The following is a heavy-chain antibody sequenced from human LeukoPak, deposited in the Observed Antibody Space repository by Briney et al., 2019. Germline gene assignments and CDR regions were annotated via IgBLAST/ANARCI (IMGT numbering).Heavy chain of an antibody. Sequence: SETLSLTCTVSGGSISSSSYYWGWIRQPPGKGLEWIGSIYYSGSTYYNPSLKSRVTISVDTSKNQFSLKLSSVTAADTAVYYCARAPTVFCSSSSCQADYWGQGTLVTVSS. CDR2: IYYSGST. V-gene: IGHV4-39*07. CDR1: GGSISSSSYY. D-gene: IGHD2-2*01. CDR3: ARAPTVFCSSSSCQADY. J-gene: IGHJ4*02.